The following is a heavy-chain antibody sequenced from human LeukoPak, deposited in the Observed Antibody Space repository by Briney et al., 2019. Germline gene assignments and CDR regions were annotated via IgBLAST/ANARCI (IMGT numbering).Heavy chain of an antibody. CDR3: ARGGAARPDY. Sequence: GGSLRLSCAASGFTFSNYGMNWVRQAPGKGLEWVSYISSSSSTISYADSVKGRFTISRDNVKNSLYLQMNSLRAEDTVVYYCARGGAARPDYWGQGTLVTVSS. CDR1: GFTFSNYG. CDR2: ISSSSSTI. D-gene: IGHD6-6*01. J-gene: IGHJ4*02. V-gene: IGHV3-48*01.